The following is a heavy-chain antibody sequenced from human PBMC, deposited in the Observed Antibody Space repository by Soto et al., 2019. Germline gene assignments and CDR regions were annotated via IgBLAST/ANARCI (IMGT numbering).Heavy chain of an antibody. Sequence: GGSLRLSCAASGFTFSGSAIHWVRQATGKGLEWVSAIGTAGDTYYPGSVKGRFTISRENAKNSLYLQMNSLRAGDTAVYYCARGIPMTTVTTGGIDYWGQGTLVTVSS. CDR2: IGTAGDT. D-gene: IGHD4-17*01. V-gene: IGHV3-13*01. J-gene: IGHJ4*02. CDR1: GFTFSGSA. CDR3: ARGIPMTTVTTGGIDY.